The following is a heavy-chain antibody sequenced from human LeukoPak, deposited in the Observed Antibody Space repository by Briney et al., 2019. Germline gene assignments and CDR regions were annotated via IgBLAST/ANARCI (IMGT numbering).Heavy chain of an antibody. CDR3: ALGTINKDYYFGMDV. V-gene: IGHV3-11*01. Sequence: SGGSLRLSCAASGFTFSDYYMTWIRQAPGKGLEWLSYISNSGSSVFYADSVMGRFTVSRDNAKRSLYLQIKSLRDDDTAVYHCALGTINKDYYFGMDVWGQGTTVTVSS. J-gene: IGHJ6*02. CDR1: GFTFSDYY. D-gene: IGHD2-8*01. CDR2: ISNSGSSV.